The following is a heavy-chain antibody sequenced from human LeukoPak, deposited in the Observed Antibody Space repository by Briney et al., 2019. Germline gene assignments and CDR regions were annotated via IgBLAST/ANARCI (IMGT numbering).Heavy chain of an antibody. CDR1: GFSFSNCS. V-gene: IGHV3-21*01. J-gene: IGHJ3*02. D-gene: IGHD4-23*01. Sequence: GGSLRLSCAASGFSFSNCSMNWVRQAPGKGLEWVSSISCSSTYIYYADSLEGRFTISRDNVRNSLYLQMNSLRAEDTAVYYCAGDYEGNLAFDIWGQGTMVSVSS. CDR2: ISCSSTYI. CDR3: AGDYEGNLAFDI.